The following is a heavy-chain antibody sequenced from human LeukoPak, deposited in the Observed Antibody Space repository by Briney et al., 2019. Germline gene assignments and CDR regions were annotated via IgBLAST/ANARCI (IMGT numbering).Heavy chain of an antibody. Sequence: SETLSLTCAVYGGSFSGYYWSWIRQPPGKGLEWIGEINHSGSTNYNPSLKSRVTISVDTSKNQFSLKLSSVTAADTAVYYCARHRYDSSGYWTFDYWGQGTLVTVSS. CDR3: ARHRYDSSGYWTFDY. J-gene: IGHJ4*02. CDR1: GGSFSGYY. V-gene: IGHV4-34*01. D-gene: IGHD3-22*01. CDR2: INHSGST.